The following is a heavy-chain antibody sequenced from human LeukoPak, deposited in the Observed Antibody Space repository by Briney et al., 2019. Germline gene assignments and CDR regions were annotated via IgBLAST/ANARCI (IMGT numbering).Heavy chain of an antibody. D-gene: IGHD2-21*02. CDR2: IKPIDDTT. V-gene: IGHV1-46*01. Sequence: GASVKVSCKTSGYPFTSYHMHRVRQAPGQGLEWMGIIKPIDDTTSFTQKFQGRLTMTRDTSTSTVFMELTSLRSEDTALYYCARDSGDWSVDYWGQGTLSPSPQ. CDR3: ARDSGDWSVDY. CDR1: GYPFTSYH. J-gene: IGHJ4*02.